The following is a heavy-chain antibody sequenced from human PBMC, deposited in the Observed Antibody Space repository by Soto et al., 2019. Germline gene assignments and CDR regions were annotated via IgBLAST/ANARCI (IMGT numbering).Heavy chain of an antibody. J-gene: IGHJ6*01. V-gene: IGHV1-69*13. D-gene: IGHD4-17*01. CDR2: IIPIFGTA. CDR1: GGTFSSYA. CDR3: ARNRRGVTRDSYYYYYGMDV. Sequence: SVKVSCKASGGTFSSYAISWVRQAPGQGLEWMGGIIPIFGTANYAQKFQGRVTITADESTSTAYMELSSLRSEDTAVYYCARNRRGVTRDSYYYYYGMDVWG.